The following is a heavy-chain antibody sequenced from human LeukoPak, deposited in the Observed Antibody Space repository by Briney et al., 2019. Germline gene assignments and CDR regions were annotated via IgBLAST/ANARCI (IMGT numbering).Heavy chain of an antibody. CDR3: ASSIFGVVPPAY. V-gene: IGHV4-4*07. CDR1: GGSFSSYY. CDR2: VYTSGST. J-gene: IGHJ4*02. Sequence: SETLSLTCTVSGGSFSSYYWSWIRQPAGKRLEWIGRVYTSGSTTYNPSLKSRVTMSVDTSKNQFSLNLRSVTAADTAVYYCASSIFGVVPPAYWGQGTLVTVSS. D-gene: IGHD3-3*01.